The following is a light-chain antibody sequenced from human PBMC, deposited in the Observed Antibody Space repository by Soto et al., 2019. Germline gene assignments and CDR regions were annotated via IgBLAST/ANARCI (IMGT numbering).Light chain of an antibody. CDR2: DAS. CDR3: QQYNSYLVLT. V-gene: IGKV1-5*01. Sequence: DIQMTQSPSTLSASVGDRVTITCRASQSISSWLAWYQQKPGKAPKLLIYDASSLESGVPSRFSGSGSGTEFTLTIRSLQPDDFATYYCQQYNSYLVLTFGGGTKVEIK. CDR1: QSISSW. J-gene: IGKJ4*01.